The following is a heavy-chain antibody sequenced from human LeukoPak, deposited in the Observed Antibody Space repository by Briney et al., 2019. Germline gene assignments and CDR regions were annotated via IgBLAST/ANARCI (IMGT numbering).Heavy chain of an antibody. CDR3: ARDYSGGYYDY. V-gene: IGHV3-30*03. CDR2: ISYDGSNK. D-gene: IGHD1-26*01. CDR1: GFTFSSYG. Sequence: PGGSLRLSCAASGFTFSSYGMHWVRQAPGKGLEWVAVISYDGSNKYYADSVKGRFTISRDNSKNTLYLQMNSPRAEDTAVYYCARDYSGGYYDYWGQGTLVTVSS. J-gene: IGHJ4*02.